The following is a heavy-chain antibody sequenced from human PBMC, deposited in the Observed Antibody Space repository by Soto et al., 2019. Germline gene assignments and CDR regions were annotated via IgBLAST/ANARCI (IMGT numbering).Heavy chain of an antibody. CDR1: GGTFSSYA. Sequence: SVKVSCKASGGTFSSYAISWVRQAPGQGLEWMGGIIPIFGTANYAQKFQGRVTITADKSTSTAYMELSSLRSEDTAVYYCARDVTRTGYFDYWGQGTLVTVSS. D-gene: IGHD4-17*01. V-gene: IGHV1-69*06. J-gene: IGHJ4*02. CDR3: ARDVTRTGYFDY. CDR2: IIPIFGTA.